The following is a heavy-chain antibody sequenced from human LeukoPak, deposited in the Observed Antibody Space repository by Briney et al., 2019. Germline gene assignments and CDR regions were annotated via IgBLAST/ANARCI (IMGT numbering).Heavy chain of an antibody. Sequence: KTSETLSLTCTVSGGSISSYYWGWIRQPPGKGLEWIGSIYYSGSTYYNPSLNSRVTISVDTSKNQFSLKLSSVTAADTAAYFCARCPNYYDSSGWHYSGSDYWGQGTLVTVSS. V-gene: IGHV4-39*01. CDR1: GGSISSYY. D-gene: IGHD3-22*01. CDR2: IYYSGST. CDR3: ARCPNYYDSSGWHYSGSDY. J-gene: IGHJ4*02.